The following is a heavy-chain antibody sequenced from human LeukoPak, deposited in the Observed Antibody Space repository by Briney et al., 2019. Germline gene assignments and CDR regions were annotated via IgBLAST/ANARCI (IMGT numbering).Heavy chain of an antibody. D-gene: IGHD6-19*01. CDR1: GFTFSSYA. V-gene: IGHV3-23*01. CDR3: AKMIAVAVPFDY. Sequence: GGSLRLSCAASGFTFSSYAMSWVRQAPGKGLEWVSSISGSGGSTYYADSVKGRFTISRDNSKNTLYLQMNSLGAEDTAVYYCAKMIAVAVPFDYWGQGTLVTVSS. J-gene: IGHJ4*02. CDR2: ISGSGGST.